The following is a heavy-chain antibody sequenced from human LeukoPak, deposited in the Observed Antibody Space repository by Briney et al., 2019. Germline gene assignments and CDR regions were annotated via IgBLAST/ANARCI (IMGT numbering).Heavy chain of an antibody. V-gene: IGHV3-73*01. CDR2: IRSKANSYAT. Sequence: PGGSLRLPCVASGFTFTDSTVHWVRQASGKGLEWLGFIRSKANSYATGYSASVKGRFTVSRDDSKKTAYLQMNSLRPEDTAVYYCSLRIATRHAGFDPWGQGTLVTVSS. CDR3: SLRIATRHAGFDP. D-gene: IGHD6-6*01. CDR1: GFTFTDST. J-gene: IGHJ5*02.